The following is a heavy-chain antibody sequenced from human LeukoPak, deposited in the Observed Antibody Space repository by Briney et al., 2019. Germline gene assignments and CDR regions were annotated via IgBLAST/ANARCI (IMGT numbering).Heavy chain of an antibody. J-gene: IGHJ3*02. D-gene: IGHD6-13*01. Sequence: SETLSLTCTVSGYSISSGYYWGWIRQPPGKGLEWIGSIYHSGSTYYNPSLKSRVTISVDTSKNQFSLKLSSVTAADTAVYYCAREGWSSSSAFDIWGQGTMVTVSS. CDR2: IYHSGST. V-gene: IGHV4-38-2*02. CDR1: GYSISSGYY. CDR3: AREGWSSSSAFDI.